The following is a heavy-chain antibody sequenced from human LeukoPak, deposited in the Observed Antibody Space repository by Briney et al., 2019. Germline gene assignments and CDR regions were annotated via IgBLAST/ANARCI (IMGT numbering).Heavy chain of an antibody. V-gene: IGHV4-59*08. Sequence: SETLSLTCTVSGCSISTSYWSWVRQPPGKGLEWIGHICSSGSTTYSPSLKSRVTMSVDTSKNQFSLKLTSVTTADTAVYYCAKHRSDGTYPLDYWGQGALVTVSS. CDR2: ICSSGST. J-gene: IGHJ4*02. CDR1: GCSISTSY. D-gene: IGHD1-26*01. CDR3: AKHRSDGTYPLDY.